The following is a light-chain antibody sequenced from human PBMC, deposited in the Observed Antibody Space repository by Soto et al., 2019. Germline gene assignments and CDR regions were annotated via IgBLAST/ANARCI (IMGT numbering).Light chain of an antibody. V-gene: IGKV3-20*01. J-gene: IGKJ1*01. CDR1: RTVTNNQ. CDR2: GAS. Sequence: EIVLTQSPGTLSLSPGERATLSCRASRTVTNNQLAWYQQKPGQAPRLLIYGASHRATGIPDRFSGSGSGTDFSLTISRLEPEDSAVYFCQHFGKSPLTFGQGTKVDIK. CDR3: QHFGKSPLT.